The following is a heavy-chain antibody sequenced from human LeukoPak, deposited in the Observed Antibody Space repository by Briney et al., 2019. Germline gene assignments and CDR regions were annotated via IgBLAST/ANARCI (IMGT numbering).Heavy chain of an antibody. D-gene: IGHD3-10*01. J-gene: IGHJ5*02. V-gene: IGHV1-2*02. CDR3: AREYYYGSGSSWFDP. CDR2: INPNSGGT. CDR1: GYTFTGYY. Sequence: ASVTVSCKASGYTFTGYYMHWVRQAPGQGLAWMGWINPNSGGTNYAQKFQGRVTMTRDTSISTAYMELSRLRSDDTAVYYCAREYYYGSGSSWFDPWGQGTLVTVSS.